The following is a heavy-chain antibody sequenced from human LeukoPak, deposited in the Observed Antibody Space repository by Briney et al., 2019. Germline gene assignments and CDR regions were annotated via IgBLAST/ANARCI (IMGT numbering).Heavy chain of an antibody. CDR2: IYHSGST. D-gene: IGHD2-15*01. CDR1: GVSLSSCNW. Sequence: PSETLSLTCGVWGVSLSSCNWLGWVRQPPGEGLEWIGEIYHSGSTNYNPSLNTRVTLSVDTSKTHYSLNLRSVTAADTAVYSCERAPCSRGSCKRNSYYFDCWGPRTMVTVCS. V-gene: IGHV4-4*02. CDR3: ERAPCSRGSCKRNSYYFDC. J-gene: IGHJ4*02.